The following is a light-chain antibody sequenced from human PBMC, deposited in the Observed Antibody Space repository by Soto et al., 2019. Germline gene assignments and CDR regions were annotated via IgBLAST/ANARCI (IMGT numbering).Light chain of an antibody. CDR2: SNN. Sequence: QSVLTQPPSTSGTPGQSVTISCSGSSSNIGRNTVNWYQQLPGTAPKLLIYSNNQRPSGVPDRFSGSKSGTSASLAISGLQSEDEADYYCAAWDDSLNGGYVFGTGTKVTVL. V-gene: IGLV1-44*01. CDR3: AAWDDSLNGGYV. J-gene: IGLJ1*01. CDR1: SSNIGRNT.